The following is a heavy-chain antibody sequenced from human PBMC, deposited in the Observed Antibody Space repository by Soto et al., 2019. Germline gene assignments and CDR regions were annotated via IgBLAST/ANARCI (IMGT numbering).Heavy chain of an antibody. J-gene: IGHJ5*02. CDR3: ARGHSSGNWFAP. CDR1: GYTFTSYD. CDR2: MNSNSGNT. V-gene: IGHV1-8*01. Sequence: KESGASVKVSCKASGYTFTSYDINWVRQATGQGLEWMGWMNSNSGNTGYAQKFQGRVTMTRNTSISTAYMELSSLRSEDTAGYNGARGHSSGNWFAPGGQGTLVTVS. D-gene: IGHD6-25*01.